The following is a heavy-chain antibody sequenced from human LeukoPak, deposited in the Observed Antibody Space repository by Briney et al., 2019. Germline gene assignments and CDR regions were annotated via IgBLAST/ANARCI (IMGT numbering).Heavy chain of an antibody. V-gene: IGHV3-53*01. CDR2: VYSGGTT. Sequence: GGSLRLSCVASRFTVSNNYMTWVRQAPGKGLEWVSLVYSGGTTFYTDSVKGRFTISRDSSKNTLYLQMNNLNAEDTAVYYCTTSPAVASWGQGTLVTVSS. D-gene: IGHD4-23*01. CDR3: TTSPAVAS. J-gene: IGHJ5*02. CDR1: RFTVSNNY.